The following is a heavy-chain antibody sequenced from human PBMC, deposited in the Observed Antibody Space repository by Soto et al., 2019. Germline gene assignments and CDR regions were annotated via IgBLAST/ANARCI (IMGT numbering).Heavy chain of an antibody. CDR3: ARRGSGSYYDY. J-gene: IGHJ4*02. D-gene: IGHD1-26*01. CDR2: ISGSGGST. V-gene: IGHV3-23*01. CDR1: GFTCSSYA. Sequence: EVQLLESGGGLVQPGGSLRLSCAASGFTCSSYAMRWVRQASVKGLEWVSAISGSGGSTYYADSVKGRFTISRDNSKNTLYLQMNSLRAEDTAVYYCARRGSGSYYDYWGQGTLVTVSS.